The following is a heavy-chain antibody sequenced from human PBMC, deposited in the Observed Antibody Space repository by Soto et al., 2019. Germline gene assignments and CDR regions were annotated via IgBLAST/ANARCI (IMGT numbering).Heavy chain of an antibody. CDR2: INHSGST. CDR3: ATGRITIFGVVYYYYGMDV. Sequence: PSETLSLTCAVYGGSFSGYYWSWIRQPPGKGLEWIGEINHSGSTNYNPSLKSRVTISVDTSKNQFSLKLSSVTAADTAVYYCATGRITIFGVVYYYYGMDVWGQGTTVTSP. D-gene: IGHD3-3*01. J-gene: IGHJ6*02. V-gene: IGHV4-34*01. CDR1: GGSFSGYY.